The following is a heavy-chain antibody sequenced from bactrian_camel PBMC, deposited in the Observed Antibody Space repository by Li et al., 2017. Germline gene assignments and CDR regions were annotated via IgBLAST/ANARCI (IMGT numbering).Heavy chain of an antibody. J-gene: IGHJ4*01. CDR1: GYTLPMN. D-gene: IGHD1*01. Sequence: HVQLVESGGGSAQAGGSLRLSCVGSGYTLPMNMGWFRRAPGKEREVVASIYTGGPSPYYADAVKGRFFISQDTAKRTAYLDMTALKPEDTAMHFCAVDRRRRCARPPVDYQGQGTQVTVS. CDR2: IYTGGPSP. V-gene: IGHV3S54*01.